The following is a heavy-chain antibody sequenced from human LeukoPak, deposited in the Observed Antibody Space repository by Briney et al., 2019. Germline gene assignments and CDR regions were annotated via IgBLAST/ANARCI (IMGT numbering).Heavy chain of an antibody. CDR2: IKQDGSEK. V-gene: IGHV3-7*01. D-gene: IGHD3-16*01. CDR3: ASHSYGYNH. Sequence: GGSLRLSCAASGIIITSYWMRWVRQTPGKGLEWVANIKQDGSEKNYVDSVKGRFTIFRDNARNSLYLQMNSLRAEDTAVYYCASHSYGYNHWGQGTLVIVSS. CDR1: GIIITSYW. J-gene: IGHJ5*02.